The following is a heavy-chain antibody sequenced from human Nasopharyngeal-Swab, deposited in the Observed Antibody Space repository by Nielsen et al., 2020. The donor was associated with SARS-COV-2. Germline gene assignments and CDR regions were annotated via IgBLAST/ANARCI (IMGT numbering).Heavy chain of an antibody. J-gene: IGHJ4*02. CDR2: IYYSGST. V-gene: IGHV4-31*03. CDR1: GGSISSSSYY. CDR3: ARYDSSGYYLFDY. D-gene: IGHD3-22*01. Sequence: LRLSCTVSGGSISSSSYYWGWIRQPPGKGLEWIGYIYYSGSTYYNPSLKSRVTISVDTSKNQFSLKLSSVTAADTAAYYCARYDSSGYYLFDYWGQGTLVTVSS.